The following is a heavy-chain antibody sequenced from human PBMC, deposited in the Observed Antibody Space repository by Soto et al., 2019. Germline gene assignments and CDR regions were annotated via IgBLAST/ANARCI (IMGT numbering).Heavy chain of an antibody. Sequence: QVQLQQSGPGLVKPSQTLSLTCAITGDSVSSNSAGWSWVRQSPSRGLEWLGRTYYRSKWYYEYAVSVRGRITINTDTSKTQYSLQLNSVTPEDTAVYFCARGEQYSGRIFDYWGQGTLVTVSS. J-gene: IGHJ4*01. D-gene: IGHD1-26*01. V-gene: IGHV6-1*01. CDR2: TYYRSKWYY. CDR3: ARGEQYSGRIFDY. CDR1: GDSVSSNSAG.